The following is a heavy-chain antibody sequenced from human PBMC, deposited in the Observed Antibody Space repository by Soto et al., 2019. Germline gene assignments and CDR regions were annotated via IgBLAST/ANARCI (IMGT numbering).Heavy chain of an antibody. CDR2: ISGSGGST. J-gene: IGHJ3*02. Sequence: PGGSLRLSCAASGFTFSSYAMSWVRQAPGKGLEWVSAISGSGGSTYYADSVKGRFTISRDNSKNTLYLQMNSLRAEDTAVYYCAKDSRGYCSGGSCYEDAFDIWGQGTMVTVSS. V-gene: IGHV3-23*01. D-gene: IGHD2-15*01. CDR3: AKDSRGYCSGGSCYEDAFDI. CDR1: GFTFSSYA.